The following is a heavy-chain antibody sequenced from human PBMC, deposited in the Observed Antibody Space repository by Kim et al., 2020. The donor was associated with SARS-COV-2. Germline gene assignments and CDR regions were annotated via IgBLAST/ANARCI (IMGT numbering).Heavy chain of an antibody. CDR3: ARGITIFGVAGPYYYYYGMDV. D-gene: IGHD3-3*01. V-gene: IGHV4-4*07. J-gene: IGHJ6*02. CDR2: IYTSGST. CDR1: GGSISSYY. Sequence: SETLSLTCTVSGGSISSYYWSWIRQPAGKGLEWIGRIYTSGSTNYNPSLKSRVTMSVDTSKNQFSLKLCSVTAADTAVYYCARGITIFGVAGPYYYYYGMDVWGQGTTVTVSS.